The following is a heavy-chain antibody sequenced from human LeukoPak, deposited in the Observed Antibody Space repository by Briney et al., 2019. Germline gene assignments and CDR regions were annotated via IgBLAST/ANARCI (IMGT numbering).Heavy chain of an antibody. J-gene: IGHJ5*02. Sequence: PSETLSLTCTASGYSISSGYYWSWIRQSPGKGLECIGYIHYTGSTNYNPSLKSRVTISVETSKNQFSLKLKSVTAADTAVYYCARGGYYGSGNDFRFDPWGQGTLVTVSS. V-gene: IGHV4-61*01. CDR2: IHYTGST. CDR3: ARGGYYGSGNDFRFDP. CDR1: GYSISSGYY. D-gene: IGHD3-10*01.